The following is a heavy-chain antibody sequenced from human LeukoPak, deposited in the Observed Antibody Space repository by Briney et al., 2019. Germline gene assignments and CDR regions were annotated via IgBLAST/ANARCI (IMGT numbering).Heavy chain of an antibody. CDR1: GYSFTSYW. D-gene: IGHD1-26*01. CDR3: ARQVAVGATRSTLDY. V-gene: IGHV5-51*01. Sequence: GESLQISCKGSGYSFTSYWIGWVRQMPGKGLEWMGIIYPGDSDTRYSPSFQGQVTISADKSISTAYLQWSSLKASDTAMYYCARQVAVGATRSTLDYWGQGTLVTVSS. J-gene: IGHJ4*02. CDR2: IYPGDSDT.